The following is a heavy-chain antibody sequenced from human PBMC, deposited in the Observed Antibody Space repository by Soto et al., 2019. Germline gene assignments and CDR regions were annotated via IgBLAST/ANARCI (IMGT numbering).Heavy chain of an antibody. V-gene: IGHV2-5*01. CDR3: AHRRRSNNVWYTFGF. CDR2: IFGNDDK. CDR1: GFSLTTDEVG. Sequence: QITLKESGPTLVKPTQTLTLTCSFSGFSLTTDEVGVGWIRQPQGKALEWLAMIFGNDDKRYSPSLRSRLTLTKDTSRNQVVLTLTNMDPVDTATYYCAHRRRSNNVWYTFGFWGQGMLVTVSS. D-gene: IGHD6-19*01. J-gene: IGHJ4*02.